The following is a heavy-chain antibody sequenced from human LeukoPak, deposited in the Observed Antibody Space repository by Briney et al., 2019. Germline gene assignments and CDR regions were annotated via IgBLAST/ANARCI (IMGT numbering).Heavy chain of an antibody. D-gene: IGHD3-22*01. CDR3: ARAPDSSGYYAPLDH. CDR2: IAYDGNNK. CDR1: GFTFSDHA. V-gene: IGHV3-30*16. J-gene: IGHJ4*02. Sequence: GGSLGLSCAASGFTFSDHAMHWVRQAPGKGLEWVTDIAYDGNNKYYADSGKGRFTISRDNSKNTLYLQMDSLRTEDTAVFYCARAPDSSGYYAPLDHWGQGTLVTVSS.